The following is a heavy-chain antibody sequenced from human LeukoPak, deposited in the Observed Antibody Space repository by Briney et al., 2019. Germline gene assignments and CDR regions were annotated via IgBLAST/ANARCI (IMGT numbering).Heavy chain of an antibody. D-gene: IGHD1-7*01. CDR2: TYCRSKWYN. Sequence: SRTLSLTCAISGVSVSSNSAAWNWMRQSPARGLVWLGRTYCRSKWYNYYAVSVKSRITIPPDTSKNQLSLQLNSVTPEDTAVYYCARGWLELLTREVEHRFDPWGQGTLVTVSS. J-gene: IGHJ5*02. CDR1: GVSVSSNSAA. V-gene: IGHV6-1*01. CDR3: ARGWLELLTREVEHRFDP.